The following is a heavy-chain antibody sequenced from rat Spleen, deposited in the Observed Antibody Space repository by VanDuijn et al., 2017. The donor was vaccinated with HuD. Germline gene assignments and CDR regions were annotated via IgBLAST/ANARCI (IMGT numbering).Heavy chain of an antibody. CDR1: GFTFSDYA. J-gene: IGHJ2*01. CDR2: SNYDGSST. V-gene: IGHV5-17*01. Sequence: EVQLVESGVGLVQPGNSLKLSCAASGFTFSDYAMAWVCQAPTKGPEWVATSNYDGSSTYYRDSVKGRFTISRDNAKRTLYLQMDSLRSEDTATYYCTATGFDYWGQGVMVRVSS. D-gene: IGHD1-11*01. CDR3: TATGFDY.